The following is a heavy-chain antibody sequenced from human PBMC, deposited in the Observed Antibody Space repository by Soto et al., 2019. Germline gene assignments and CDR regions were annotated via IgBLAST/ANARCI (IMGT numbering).Heavy chain of an antibody. CDR1: GFTVSNNY. Sequence: EVQLVESGGGLIQPGGSLRLSCAVSGFTVSNNYMSWVRQAPGKGLEGVSVIYSGGYTAYGDSVKGRFTISRDNSKTPQNLQMKPRGADDRAVFYWATDRGGGGYWGQGTLVTVSS. V-gene: IGHV3-53*01. CDR3: ATDRGGGGY. J-gene: IGHJ4*02. D-gene: IGHD3-10*01. CDR2: IYSGGYT.